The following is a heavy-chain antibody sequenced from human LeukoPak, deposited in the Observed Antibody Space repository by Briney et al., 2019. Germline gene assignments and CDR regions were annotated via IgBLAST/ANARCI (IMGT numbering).Heavy chain of an antibody. D-gene: IGHD6-19*01. CDR2: IYYNEST. J-gene: IGHJ4*02. V-gene: IGHV4-59*08. Sequence: SETLSLTCVVSGASISNYYWSWIRQPPGKGLEWIGYIYYNESTNYSPSLKSRVTISLDASKNQFSLKLSSVTAADTAVYYCARHGAYTSGWWDYWGQGTLVTVSS. CDR1: GASISNYY. CDR3: ARHGAYTSGWWDY.